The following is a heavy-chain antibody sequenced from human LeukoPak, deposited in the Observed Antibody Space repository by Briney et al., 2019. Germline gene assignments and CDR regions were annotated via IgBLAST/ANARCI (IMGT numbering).Heavy chain of an antibody. J-gene: IGHJ4*02. CDR2: MNPNSGNT. D-gene: IGHD4-17*01. CDR1: GYTFSSYD. CDR3: ARGDFGDYFLDY. Sequence: APVKVSCKASGYTFSSYDINWVRQATGQGLEWMGWMNPNSGNTDYAQRFQGRVTMTRNTSISTAYMELSSLRSEDTAVYYCARGDFGDYFLDYWGQGTLVTVSS. V-gene: IGHV1-8*01.